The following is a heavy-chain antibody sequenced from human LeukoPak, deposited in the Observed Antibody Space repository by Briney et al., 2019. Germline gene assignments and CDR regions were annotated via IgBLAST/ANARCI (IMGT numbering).Heavy chain of an antibody. CDR2: ISSSSSYI. Sequence: GRSLRLSCAASAFTFSSDSMNCVRQAAGKGLEWVSSISSSSSYIHYADSMKGRFTISRDNDKNSLYLQMNSLRAEDTAVYYCARVISEDYYGMDVWGQGTTVTVSS. J-gene: IGHJ6*02. V-gene: IGHV3-21*01. CDR3: ARVISEDYYGMDV. D-gene: IGHD2/OR15-2a*01. CDR1: AFTFSSDS.